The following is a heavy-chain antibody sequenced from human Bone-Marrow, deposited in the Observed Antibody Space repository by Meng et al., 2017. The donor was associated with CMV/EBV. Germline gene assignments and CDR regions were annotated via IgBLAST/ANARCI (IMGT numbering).Heavy chain of an antibody. J-gene: IGHJ5*02. Sequence: QVQLQQGGAGLLKPSETLSLTCAVYGGSFSGYYWSWIRQPPGKGLEWIAEINHSGNTNYNPSLKSRVTISVDTSKNQFSLKLSSVTAADTAVYYCATVGLGMNWFDPWGQGTLVTVSS. CDR2: INHSGNT. CDR3: ATVGLGMNWFDP. CDR1: GGSFSGYY. V-gene: IGHV4-34*01.